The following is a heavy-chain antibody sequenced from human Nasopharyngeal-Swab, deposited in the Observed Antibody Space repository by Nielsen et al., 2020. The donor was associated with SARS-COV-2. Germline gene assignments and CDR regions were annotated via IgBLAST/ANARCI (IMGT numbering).Heavy chain of an antibody. D-gene: IGHD6-6*01. J-gene: IGHJ5*02. V-gene: IGHV4-34*01. Sequence: RQAPGKGLEWIGEINHSGSTNYSPSLKSRVTISVDTSKNQFSLKLSSVTAADTAVYFCAREGPSIAARPGWFDAWGQGTLVTVSS. CDR3: AREGPSIAARPGWFDA. CDR2: INHSGST.